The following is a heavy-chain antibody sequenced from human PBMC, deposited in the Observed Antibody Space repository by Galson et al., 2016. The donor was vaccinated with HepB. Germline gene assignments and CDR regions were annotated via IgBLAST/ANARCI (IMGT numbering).Heavy chain of an antibody. Sequence: SLRLSCAASGFTFSSHWMHWVRQAPGKGLVCVSRLKSDGSSTYYADSVKGRFTISRDDSKNTAYLQMNSLKTEDTAVYYCHVVVITTGTFDYWGQGTLVTFPP. CDR1: GFTFSSHW. CDR2: LKSDGSST. D-gene: IGHD3-22*01. V-gene: IGHV3-74*01. J-gene: IGHJ4*02. CDR3: HVVVITTGTFDY.